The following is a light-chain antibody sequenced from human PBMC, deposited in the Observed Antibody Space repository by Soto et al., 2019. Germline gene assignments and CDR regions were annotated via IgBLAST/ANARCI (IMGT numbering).Light chain of an antibody. Sequence: QSALTQPASVSGSPGQSITISCTGTSSDVGGYNYVSWYQQHPGKAPKLMIYDVSNRPSGVSNRFSGSTSGNTASLTISGLQAEDEADYYCSSYTSSSTLVFGGGPKLTVL. J-gene: IGLJ2*01. CDR1: SSDVGGYNY. CDR3: SSYTSSSTLV. CDR2: DVS. V-gene: IGLV2-14*01.